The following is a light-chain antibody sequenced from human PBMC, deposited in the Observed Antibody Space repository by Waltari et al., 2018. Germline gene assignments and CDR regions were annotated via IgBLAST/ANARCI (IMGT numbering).Light chain of an antibody. CDR2: TNN. V-gene: IGLV1-44*01. J-gene: IGLJ2*01. CDR1: SSNIGYTP. Sequence: QSVLTQPPSASGTPGQRVTMSCSGNSSNIGYTPIIWYQQHPGTAPKLLIYTNNQRPSGVPVRFSGSKSGTSASLAISGLQSEDEADYYCAAWDDSLNGVVFGGGTKLTVL. CDR3: AAWDDSLNGVV.